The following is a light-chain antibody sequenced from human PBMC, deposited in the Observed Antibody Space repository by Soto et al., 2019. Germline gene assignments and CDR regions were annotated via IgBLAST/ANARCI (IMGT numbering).Light chain of an antibody. CDR2: AAS. CDR1: QSISTY. CDR3: QQTYSALT. Sequence: DIQMTQSPSSLSASVGDRVTITCRASQSISTYLNWYQQKPGKAPKFLIYAASSLQSGVPSRFSGSGSGTDFTLTINSLQPEDFATYYCQQTYSALTFGPGTKVDMK. J-gene: IGKJ3*01. V-gene: IGKV1-39*01.